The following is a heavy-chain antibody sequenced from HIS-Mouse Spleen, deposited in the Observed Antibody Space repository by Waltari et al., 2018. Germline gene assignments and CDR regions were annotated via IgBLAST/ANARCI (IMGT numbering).Heavy chain of an antibody. CDR3: ATDRPTSNRHSSSWYDY. J-gene: IGHJ4*02. D-gene: IGHD6-13*01. Sequence: QVQLVQSGAEVKKPGASVKVSCKVSGYTLTELSMHWVRQAPGKGLGWMVGFDPEEGEIIDAQKFQGRVTMTEDTSTDTAYMELSSLRSEDTAVYYCATDRPTSNRHSSSWYDYWGQGTLVTVSS. CDR1: GYTLTELS. V-gene: IGHV1-24*01. CDR2: FDPEEGEI.